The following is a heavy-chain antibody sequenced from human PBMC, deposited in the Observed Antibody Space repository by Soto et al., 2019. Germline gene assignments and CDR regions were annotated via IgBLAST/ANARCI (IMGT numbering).Heavy chain of an antibody. Sequence: GGSLRLSCAASGFTVSSNYMSWVRQAPGKGLEWVSVIYSGGSTYYADSVKGRFTISRHNSKNTLYLQMNSLRAEDTAVYYCARFGYSSGWYWGFDPWGQGTLVTVSS. CDR2: IYSGGST. D-gene: IGHD6-19*01. CDR1: GFTVSSNY. J-gene: IGHJ5*02. V-gene: IGHV3-53*04. CDR3: ARFGYSSGWYWGFDP.